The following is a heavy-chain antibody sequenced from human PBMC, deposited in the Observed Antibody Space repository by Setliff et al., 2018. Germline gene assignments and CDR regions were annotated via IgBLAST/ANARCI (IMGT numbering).Heavy chain of an antibody. J-gene: IGHJ4*02. D-gene: IGHD4-17*01. CDR2: ISHSGST. CDR1: GYSISSGYI. V-gene: IGHV4-38-2*02. CDR3: AGGRRYDYGWDFDY. Sequence: SETLSLTCTVSGYSISSGYIWGWIRQPPGKGLEWIGSISHSGSTSYNPSLRSRVTISLDTSKNQFSPKLTSVTAADTAVYYCAGGRRYDYGWDFDYWGQGTLVTVSS.